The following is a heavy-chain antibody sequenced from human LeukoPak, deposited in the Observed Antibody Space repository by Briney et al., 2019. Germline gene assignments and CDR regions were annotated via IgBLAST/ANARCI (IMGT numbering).Heavy chain of an antibody. CDR3: ARCPYSFGFAPPQY. CDR1: GFTFSSYA. CDR2: IKQDGSEK. D-gene: IGHD5-18*01. Sequence: GGSLRLSCAASGFTFSSYAMSWVRQAPGKGLEWVANIKQDGSEKYYVDSVKGRFTISRDNAKNSLYLQMNSLRAEDTAVYYCARCPYSFGFAPPQYWGQGTLVTVSS. J-gene: IGHJ4*02. V-gene: IGHV3-7*01.